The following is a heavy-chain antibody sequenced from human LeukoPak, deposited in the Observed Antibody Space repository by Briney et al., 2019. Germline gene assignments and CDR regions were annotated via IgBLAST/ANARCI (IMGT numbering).Heavy chain of an antibody. V-gene: IGHV4-38-2*01. CDR1: GYSISSGYY. Sequence: PSETLSLTCAVSGYSISSGYYWGWIRQPPGKGLEWIGSIYHSGSTYYNPSLKSRVTISVDTSKNQFPLKLGSVTAADTAVYYCARLLLELLDGRGDYWGQGTLVTVSS. D-gene: IGHD1-7*01. CDR3: ARLLLELLDGRGDY. J-gene: IGHJ4*02. CDR2: IYHSGST.